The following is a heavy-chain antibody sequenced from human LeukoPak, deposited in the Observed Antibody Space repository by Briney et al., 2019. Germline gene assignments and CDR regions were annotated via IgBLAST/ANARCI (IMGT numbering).Heavy chain of an antibody. V-gene: IGHV4-39*07. Sequence: SETLSLTCTVSGGSISSSIYYWFGLPQPPGKGLGWIVSIYYSATTYHNPSLKIRVTISVDTYKNQFYLQLSYVTAADTAVYCCERDRYYYGSGSPDRLDYWGQGTLVTVSS. D-gene: IGHD3-10*01. CDR3: ERDRYYYGSGSPDRLDY. CDR1: GGSISSSIYY. CDR2: IYYSATT. J-gene: IGHJ4*02.